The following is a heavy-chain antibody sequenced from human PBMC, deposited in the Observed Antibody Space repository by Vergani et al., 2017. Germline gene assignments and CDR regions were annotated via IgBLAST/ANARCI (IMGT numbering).Heavy chain of an antibody. CDR1: GYSISSGYY. D-gene: IGHD3-10*01. CDR3: ARATPLAGYYDGSGSLYD. Sequence: QVQLQESGPGLVKPSETLSLTCTVSGYSISSGYYWGWIRQPPGKGLEWIGSIYHSGSTYYNPSLRSRVTISVDTSKNQFSLKLSSVTAADTAVYYCARATPLAGYYDGSGSLYDWGQGTLVTVSS. J-gene: IGHJ4*02. V-gene: IGHV4-38-2*02. CDR2: IYHSGST.